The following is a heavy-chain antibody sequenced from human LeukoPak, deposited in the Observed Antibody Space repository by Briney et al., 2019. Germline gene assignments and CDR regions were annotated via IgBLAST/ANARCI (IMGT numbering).Heavy chain of an antibody. J-gene: IGHJ4*02. Sequence: SETLSLTCTVSGGSISSYYWSWTRQPPGKGLEWIGYIYYSGSTNYNPSLKSRVTISVDTSKNQFSLKLSSVTAADTAVYYCARHMDGEPPRNYVWGSYRQQHYYFDYWGQGTLVTVSS. V-gene: IGHV4-59*08. CDR2: IYYSGST. CDR1: GGSISSYY. CDR3: ARHMDGEPPRNYVWGSYRQQHYYFDY. D-gene: IGHD3-16*02.